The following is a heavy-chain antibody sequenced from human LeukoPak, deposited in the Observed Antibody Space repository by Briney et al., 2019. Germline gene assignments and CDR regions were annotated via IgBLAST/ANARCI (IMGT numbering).Heavy chain of an antibody. CDR2: IYYSGST. D-gene: IGHD6-13*01. Sequence: PSETLSLTCAVYGGSISSYYWSWIRQPPGKGLEWIGYIYYSGSTNYNPSLKSRVTISVDTSKNQFSLKLSSVTAADTAVYYCARHGNRYSSSWGFDPWGQGTLVTVSS. CDR3: ARHGNRYSSSWGFDP. CDR1: GGSISSYY. J-gene: IGHJ5*02. V-gene: IGHV4-59*08.